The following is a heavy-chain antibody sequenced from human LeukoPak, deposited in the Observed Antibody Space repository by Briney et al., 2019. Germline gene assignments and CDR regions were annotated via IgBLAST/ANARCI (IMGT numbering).Heavy chain of an antibody. Sequence: GGSLRLSCAASGFTFSIYHMNWVRQAPGKGLEWISYISSSSEAIYYADSVKGRLIISRDNAKNSLFLQMNSLRDDDTAVYYCAREDYYDTSGYSDYWGQGTLVTVSS. CDR3: AREDYYDTSGYSDY. J-gene: IGHJ4*02. D-gene: IGHD3-22*01. CDR2: ISSSSEAI. CDR1: GFTFSIYH. V-gene: IGHV3-48*02.